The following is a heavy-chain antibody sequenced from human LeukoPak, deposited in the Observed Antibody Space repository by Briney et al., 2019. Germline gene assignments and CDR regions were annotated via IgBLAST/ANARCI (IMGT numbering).Heavy chain of an antibody. J-gene: IGHJ4*02. CDR2: IYYSGST. V-gene: IGHV4-59*08. D-gene: IGHD3-22*01. CDR1: GGSISSYY. Sequence: SETLSLTCTVSGGSISSYYWSWIRQPPGKGLEWIGYIYYSGSTNYNPSLKSRVTISVDTSKNQFSLKLSSVTAADTAVYYCARHAREEYYDSSGYFDYWGRGTLVTVSS. CDR3: ARHAREEYYDSSGYFDY.